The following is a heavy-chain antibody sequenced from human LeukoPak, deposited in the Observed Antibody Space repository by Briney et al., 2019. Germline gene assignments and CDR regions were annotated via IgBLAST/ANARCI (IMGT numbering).Heavy chain of an antibody. CDR3: AREGGDGYSAIDY. D-gene: IGHD3-22*01. CDR2: INHSGST. J-gene: IGHJ4*02. CDR1: GGSFSGYY. Sequence: PSETLSLTCAVYGGSFSGYYWSWIRQPPGKGLEWIGEINHSGSTNYNPSLKSRVTISVDTSKNQFSLKLSSVTAADTAVYYCAREGGDGYSAIDYWGQGTLVTVSS. V-gene: IGHV4-34*01.